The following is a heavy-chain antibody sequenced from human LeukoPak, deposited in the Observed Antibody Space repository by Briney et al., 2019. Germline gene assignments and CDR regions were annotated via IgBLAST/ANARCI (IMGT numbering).Heavy chain of an antibody. CDR3: ASLPYCSSTTCPLDY. V-gene: IGHV4-59*01. Sequence: PSETLSLTCTVSGVSISSYYCSWIRQPPGKGLEWIGYIYYSGSTNYNPSLKSRVTISVDTSKNQFFLKLSSVTAADTAVYYCASLPYCSSTTCPLDYWGQGTLVTVSS. CDR2: IYYSGST. CDR1: GVSISSYY. D-gene: IGHD2-2*01. J-gene: IGHJ4*02.